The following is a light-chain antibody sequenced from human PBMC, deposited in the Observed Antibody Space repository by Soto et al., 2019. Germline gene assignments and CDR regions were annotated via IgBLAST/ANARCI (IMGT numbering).Light chain of an antibody. J-gene: IGKJ1*01. Sequence: DIQMTQSPSTLSGSVGDRVTITCRASQTISSWLAWYQQKPGKAPKLLIYDASSLESGVPSRFSGSGSGTEITLTISSLQPDDFATYYCQQYNSYSWTFGQGTKV. CDR2: DAS. CDR3: QQYNSYSWT. CDR1: QTISSW. V-gene: IGKV1-5*01.